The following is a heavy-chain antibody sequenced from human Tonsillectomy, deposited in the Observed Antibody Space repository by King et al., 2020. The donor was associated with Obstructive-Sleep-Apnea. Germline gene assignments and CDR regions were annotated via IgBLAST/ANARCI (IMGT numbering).Heavy chain of an antibody. D-gene: IGHD4-17*01. V-gene: IGHV1-18*04. Sequence: VQLVESGAEVKKPGASVKVPCKASGYTFSSYVISWVRQAPGQGLEWMGWISAYNGNTKNAQKFQGRVTMTTDTSTSTAYMELRNLRSDDTAVYYCAGGTRSDYPNYYGMDVWGQGTTVTVSS. J-gene: IGHJ6*02. CDR1: GYTFSSYV. CDR2: ISAYNGNT. CDR3: AGGTRSDYPNYYGMDV.